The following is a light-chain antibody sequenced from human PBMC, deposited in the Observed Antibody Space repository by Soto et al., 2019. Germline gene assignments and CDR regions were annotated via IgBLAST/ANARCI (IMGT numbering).Light chain of an antibody. CDR2: AAS. J-gene: IGKJ2*01. V-gene: IGKV1-27*01. CDR3: QKYNSAPHT. CDR1: QGISNS. Sequence: DIQMTQSPSSLSASVGDRVTVTCRASQGISNSLAWYQQKPGKVPKLLIYAASTLQSGVPSRFSSSGSGTDFTLTINSLQPEDVATYYCQKYNSAPHTFGQGTQLEIK.